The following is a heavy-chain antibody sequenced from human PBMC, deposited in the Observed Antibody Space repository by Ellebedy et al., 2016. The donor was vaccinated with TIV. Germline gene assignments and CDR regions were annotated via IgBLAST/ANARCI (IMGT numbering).Heavy chain of an antibody. Sequence: GESLKISCTASGFNFGDYAMIWVRQAPGKGLEWVGFISSRRYGGRPEYAASVKGRFSISRDDSRSIAYLQMDSLKGDDTGVYYCTRNPKKGAGIPFDNWGRGVLVTVSS. CDR3: TRNPKKGAGIPFDN. CDR1: GFNFGDYA. J-gene: IGHJ4*02. V-gene: IGHV3-49*04. D-gene: IGHD4/OR15-4a*01. CDR2: ISSRRYGGRP.